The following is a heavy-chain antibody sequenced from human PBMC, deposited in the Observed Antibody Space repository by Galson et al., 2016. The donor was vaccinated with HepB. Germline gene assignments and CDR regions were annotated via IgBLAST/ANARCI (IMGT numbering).Heavy chain of an antibody. V-gene: IGHV1-18*01. D-gene: IGHD2-2*01. CDR3: ARDPAPAAPRNWFDP. CDR1: GYTFTSYG. CDR2: ISAYNGNT. J-gene: IGHJ5*02. Sequence: SVKVSCKASGYTFTSYGINWVRQAPGQGLEWMGWISAYNGNTNYAQNFKGRVTMTTDTSTFTAYMELRSLRSDDTAVYYCARDPAPAAPRNWFDPWGQGTLFTVSS.